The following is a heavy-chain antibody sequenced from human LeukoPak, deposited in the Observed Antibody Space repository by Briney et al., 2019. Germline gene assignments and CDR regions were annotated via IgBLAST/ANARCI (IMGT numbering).Heavy chain of an antibody. CDR3: ALGGIAAADHPSFDY. D-gene: IGHD6-13*01. CDR2: IIPIFGTT. Sequence: GASVKVSCTASGGTFSSYAISWVRQAPGQGLEWMGGIIPIFGTTNYAQKFQGRVTITTDESTSTAYMELSSLRSEDTAVYYCALGGIAAADHPSFDYWGQGTLVTVSS. CDR1: GGTFSSYA. J-gene: IGHJ4*02. V-gene: IGHV1-69*05.